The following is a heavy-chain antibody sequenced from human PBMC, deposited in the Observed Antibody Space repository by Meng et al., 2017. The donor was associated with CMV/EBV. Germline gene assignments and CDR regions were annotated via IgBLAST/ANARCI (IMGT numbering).Heavy chain of an antibody. J-gene: IGHJ4*02. CDR3: ARGSDIIVLPSALDY. D-gene: IGHD2-15*01. V-gene: IGHV3-30*03. CDR2: ISYDGRNE. Sequence: GESLKISCAASGFTFSSYSMNWVRQAPGKGLEWVAIISYDGRNEDYADSVEGRFTISRDNSKDTVYLQMNSLRLEDTAIYFCARGSDIIVLPSALDYWGQGAPVTVSS. CDR1: GFTFSSYS.